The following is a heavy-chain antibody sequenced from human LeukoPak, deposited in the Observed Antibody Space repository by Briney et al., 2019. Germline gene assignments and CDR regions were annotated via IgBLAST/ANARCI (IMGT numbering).Heavy chain of an antibody. CDR2: ISSSSSTI. J-gene: IGHJ5*02. CDR1: VFTFSSYS. Sequence: GGSLRLSCAACVFTFSSYSMNWVRQAPGKGLEWVSYISSSSSTIYYADSVKGRFTISRDNAKNSLYLQMNSLRAEDTAVYYCATHCSSSSCPWGQGTLVTVAS. CDR3: ATHCSSSSCP. V-gene: IGHV3-48*01. D-gene: IGHD2-15*01.